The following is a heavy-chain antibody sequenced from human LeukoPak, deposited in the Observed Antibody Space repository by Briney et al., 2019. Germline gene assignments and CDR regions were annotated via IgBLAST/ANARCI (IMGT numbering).Heavy chain of an antibody. CDR3: ARFPYFSGRYYFDY. D-gene: IGHD6-19*01. Sequence: ASVKVSCKASGYTFTSYAMNWVRQAPGQGLEWMGWINTNTGNPTYAQGFTGRFVFSLDTSVSTAYLQISSLKAEDTAVYYCARFPYFSGRYYFDYWGQGTLVTVSS. CDR2: INTNTGNP. J-gene: IGHJ4*02. V-gene: IGHV7-4-1*02. CDR1: GYTFTSYA.